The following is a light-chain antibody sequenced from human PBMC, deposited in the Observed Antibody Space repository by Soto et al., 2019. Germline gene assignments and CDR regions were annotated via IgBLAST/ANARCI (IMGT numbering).Light chain of an antibody. V-gene: IGLV2-14*01. CDR3: ITYTSSDTYV. CDR1: STDVGGYKY. CDR2: DVT. Sequence: QSALTQPASVSGSPGQSITISCTGTSTDVGGYKYVSWYQQHPGKAPKLMIYDVTSRPSGISNRFSGSKSGNTAFLIISGLQAEDEADCYCITYTSSDTYVFGTGTKVTDL. J-gene: IGLJ1*01.